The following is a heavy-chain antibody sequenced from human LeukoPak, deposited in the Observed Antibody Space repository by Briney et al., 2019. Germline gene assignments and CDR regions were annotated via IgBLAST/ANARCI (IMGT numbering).Heavy chain of an antibody. Sequence: GGSLRLSCAASGFTFSSYSMNWVRQAPGKGLEWVSSISRSSSYIYYADSVKGRFTISRDNAKNSLYLQMNSLRAEDTAVYYCARYYGSGSYYGHYGMDVWGKGTTVTVSS. CDR2: ISRSSSYI. V-gene: IGHV3-21*01. D-gene: IGHD3-10*01. CDR1: GFTFSSYS. J-gene: IGHJ6*04. CDR3: ARYYGSGSYYGHYGMDV.